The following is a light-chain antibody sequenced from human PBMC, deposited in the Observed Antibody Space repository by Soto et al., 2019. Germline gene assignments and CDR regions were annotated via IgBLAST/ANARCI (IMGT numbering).Light chain of an antibody. CDR1: SSDVGTYNY. V-gene: IGLV2-14*01. CDR3: SSYRRSSTLDYD. J-gene: IGLJ1*01. Sequence: QSALTQPASVSGSPGQSVTISSTGTSSDVGTYNYVSWYQQPPGKAPKLMIYEVRNRPSGLSNCFSGSKYGKTASLTISGLQAGDEADYYCSSYRRSSTLDYDFETGTNVT. CDR2: EVR.